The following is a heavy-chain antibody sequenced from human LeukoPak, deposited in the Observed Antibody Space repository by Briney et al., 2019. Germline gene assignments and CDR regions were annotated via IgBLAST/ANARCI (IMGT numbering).Heavy chain of an antibody. D-gene: IGHD4-17*01. CDR2: ISSSSSTI. V-gene: IGHV3-48*01. J-gene: IGHJ3*02. CDR3: ARDLGDYRTPDDAFDI. Sequence: GGSLRLSCAASGFTFSSYGMNWVRQAPGKGLEWVSYISSSSSTIYYADSVKGRFTISRDNAKNSLYLQMNSLRAEDTAVYYCARDLGDYRTPDDAFDIWGQGTMVTVSS. CDR1: GFTFSSYG.